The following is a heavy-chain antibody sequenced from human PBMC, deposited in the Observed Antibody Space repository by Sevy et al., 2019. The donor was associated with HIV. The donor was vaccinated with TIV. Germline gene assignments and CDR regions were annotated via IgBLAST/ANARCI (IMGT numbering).Heavy chain of an antibody. CDR2: IKLDGSEK. D-gene: IGHD1-26*01. CDR3: ARACNSATCLWGLDV. Sequence: GGSLRLSCAASGFTFNRYWMSWVRQAPGKGLQWVANIKLDGSEKYYLDSVRGRFTISRDNAKNSLYLQMNSLRAEDTAVYYCARACNSATCLWGLDVWGLGTTVTVSS. V-gene: IGHV3-7*03. CDR1: GFTFNRYW. J-gene: IGHJ6*02.